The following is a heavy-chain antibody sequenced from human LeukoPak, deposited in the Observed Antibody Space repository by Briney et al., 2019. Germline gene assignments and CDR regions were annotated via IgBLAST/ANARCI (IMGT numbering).Heavy chain of an antibody. V-gene: IGHV3-21*01. CDR2: ISSSSSYI. Sequence: PGRSLRLSCAASGFTFSSHSMNWVRQAPGKGLEWVSSISSSSSYIYYADSVKGRFTISRDNAKNSLYLQMNSLRAEDTAVYYCARGLGPHGSRDYWGQGTLVTVSS. J-gene: IGHJ4*02. D-gene: IGHD2-15*01. CDR3: ARGLGPHGSRDY. CDR1: GFTFSSHS.